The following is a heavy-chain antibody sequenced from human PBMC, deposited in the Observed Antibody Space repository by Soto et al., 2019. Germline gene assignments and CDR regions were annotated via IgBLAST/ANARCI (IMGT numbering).Heavy chain of an antibody. D-gene: IGHD5-12*01. CDR3: ARHAYNYLTFDS. J-gene: IGHJ4*02. CDR2: IKHLESEK. CDR1: GFTFTNYW. V-gene: IGHV3-7*01. Sequence: EVQLVESGGGLVQPGGSLRLSCAASGFTFTNYWMNWVRQPPGKGLEWVANIKHLESEKFYVGSVRGRFTISRDNAKNSVYLQMDSLRAEDTAVYYSARHAYNYLTFDSWGQGTLVTVSP.